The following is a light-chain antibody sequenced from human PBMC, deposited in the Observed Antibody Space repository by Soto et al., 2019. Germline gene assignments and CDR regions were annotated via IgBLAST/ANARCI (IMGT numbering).Light chain of an antibody. J-gene: IGKJ2*01. CDR2: KAS. CDR1: QSVNGW. Sequence: DIQMTQSPSTLSASVGDRVTITCRASQSVNGWLAWYQQKPGKDPKLLISKASNLKSGVPSRFSGSQSGTKFTLTFSSLQPDDLGKYYCQQYDSLSSFGQGTKVEIK. V-gene: IGKV1-5*03. CDR3: QQYDSLSS.